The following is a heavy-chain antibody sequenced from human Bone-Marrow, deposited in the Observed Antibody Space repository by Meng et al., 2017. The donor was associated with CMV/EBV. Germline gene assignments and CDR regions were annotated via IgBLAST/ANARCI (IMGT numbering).Heavy chain of an antibody. CDR2: INPNSGGT. V-gene: IGHV1-2*02. CDR3: ARGKDYGYCSSTSCYPDGMDV. Sequence: ASVKVSCKASGYTFTGYYMHWVRQAPGQGLEWMGWINPNSGGTNYAQKFQGRVTMTRNTSISTAYMELSSLRSEDTAVYYCARGKDYGYCSSTSCYPDGMDVWGQGTTVTVSS. CDR1: GYTFTGYY. D-gene: IGHD2-2*01. J-gene: IGHJ6*02.